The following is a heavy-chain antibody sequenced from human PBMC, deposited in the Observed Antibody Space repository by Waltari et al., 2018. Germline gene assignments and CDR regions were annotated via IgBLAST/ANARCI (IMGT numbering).Heavy chain of an antibody. D-gene: IGHD6-19*01. CDR1: GLVFNIYA. Sequence: QLLESGGGLAQPGGSLRLSCAASGLVFNIYAMSWVRQSPGQGLEWVSGISSNGETTYYADSVKGRFTISRDNSKNSLFLEMNNLRGDDTAIYYCVKSEISGWYVMDSWGQGTLVSVSS. V-gene: IGHV3-23*01. J-gene: IGHJ4*02. CDR3: VKSEISGWYVMDS. CDR2: ISSNGETT.